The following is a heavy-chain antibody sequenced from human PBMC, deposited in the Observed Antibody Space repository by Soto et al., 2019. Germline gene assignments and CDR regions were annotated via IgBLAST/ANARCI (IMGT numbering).Heavy chain of an antibody. CDR3: ARGRHGDY. CDR2: ISAHNGNT. J-gene: IGHJ4*02. V-gene: IGHV1-18*01. Sequence: QVHLVQSGAEVKKPGASVTVSCKGSGYLFTSYGITWVRQAPGQGLEWMRWISAHNGNTNYAQKLQGRVTVTRDTSTSTAYMELRNVRSDGTAVYYCARGRHGDYWGEGALVTVSS. CDR1: GYLFTSYG.